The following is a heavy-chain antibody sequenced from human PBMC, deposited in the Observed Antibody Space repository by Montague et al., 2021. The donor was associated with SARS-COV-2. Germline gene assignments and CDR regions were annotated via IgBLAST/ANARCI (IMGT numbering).Heavy chain of an antibody. D-gene: IGHD6-25*01. J-gene: IGHJ4*02. CDR1: GGSISSYY. V-gene: IGHV4-59*01. CDR2: VHYTGGT. Sequence: SETLSLTCEVSGGSISSYYWSWIRQSPGKGLEWIGYVHYTGGTKYNPSLKTRVTLKPDTPKNHVSLKLRSVTAAATAVDYCAGAHNTCCIASGVNDFEVWGLGALVTVSS. CDR3: AGAHNTCCIASGVNDFEV.